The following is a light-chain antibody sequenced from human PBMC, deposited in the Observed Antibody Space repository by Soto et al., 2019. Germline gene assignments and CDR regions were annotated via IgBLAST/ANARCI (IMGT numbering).Light chain of an antibody. Sequence: DIQMTQSPSTLSASVGDRVTITCRASQSISSWFVWYQQKPGKAPKLLIYKASSLESGVATLCSGSGAGTVFPLTISSLQPDDVATYYCQQYNSYPLTFGGGTKVEIK. CDR3: QQYNSYPLT. CDR2: KAS. V-gene: IGKV1-5*03. CDR1: QSISSW. J-gene: IGKJ4*01.